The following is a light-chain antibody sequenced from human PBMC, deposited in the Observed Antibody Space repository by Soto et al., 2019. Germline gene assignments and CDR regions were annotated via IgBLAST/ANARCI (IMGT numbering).Light chain of an antibody. J-gene: IGLJ1*01. CDR3: SSYTTSNTRQIV. CDR2: DVS. V-gene: IGLV2-14*03. CDR1: SSDVGGYNY. Sequence: QSALTQPASVSWSPGQSITISCTGTSSDVGGYNYVSWYQHHPGKAPKLLIYDVSNRPSGVSNRFSGSKSDNTASLTISGLQPEDEADYYCSSYTTSNTRQIVFGTGTKVTV.